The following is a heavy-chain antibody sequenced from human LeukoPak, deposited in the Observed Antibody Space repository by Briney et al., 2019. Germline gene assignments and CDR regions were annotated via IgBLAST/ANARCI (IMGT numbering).Heavy chain of an antibody. V-gene: IGHV4-39*07. D-gene: IGHD5-18*01. J-gene: IGHJ4*02. CDR3: ARGQLQLWSDPLDY. CDR1: GGSIRSSYYY. Sequence: PSETLSLTCTVSGGSIRSSYYYWGWIRQPPGKGLEWIGEINHSGSTNYNPSLKSRVTISVDTSKNQFSLKLSSVTAADTAVYYCARGQLQLWSDPLDYWGQGTLVTVSS. CDR2: INHSGST.